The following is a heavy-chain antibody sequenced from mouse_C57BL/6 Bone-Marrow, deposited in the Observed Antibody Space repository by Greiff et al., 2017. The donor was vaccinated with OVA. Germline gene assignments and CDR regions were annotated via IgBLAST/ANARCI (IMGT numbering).Heavy chain of an antibody. D-gene: IGHD4-1*01. CDR1: GYTFTSYW. CDR3: ARRELYYFDY. CDR2: IYPGSGST. Sequence: QVQLKQPGAELVKPGASVQMSCKASGYTFTSYWITWVKQRPGQGLEWIGDIYPGSGSTNYNEKFKSKATLTVDTSSSTAYMQLSSLTSEDSAVYYCARRELYYFDYWGQGTTLTVSS. J-gene: IGHJ2*01. V-gene: IGHV1-55*01.